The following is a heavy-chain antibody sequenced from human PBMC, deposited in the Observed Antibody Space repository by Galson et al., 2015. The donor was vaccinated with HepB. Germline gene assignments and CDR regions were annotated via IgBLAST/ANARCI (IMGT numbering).Heavy chain of an antibody. D-gene: IGHD4-17*01. CDR1: GYTFTSYD. J-gene: IGHJ6*03. Sequence: SCKASGYTFTSYDINWVRQATGQGLEWMGWMNPNSGNTGYAQKFQGRVTMTRNTSISTAYMELSSLRSEDTAVYYCARGRRGTVPYYYYYMDVWGKGTTVTVSS. CDR2: MNPNSGNT. V-gene: IGHV1-8*01. CDR3: ARGRRGTVPYYYYYMDV.